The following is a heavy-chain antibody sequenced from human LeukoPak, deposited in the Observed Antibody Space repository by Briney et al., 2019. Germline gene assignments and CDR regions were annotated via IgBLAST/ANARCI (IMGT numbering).Heavy chain of an antibody. CDR3: ARGKQWLVGLLDY. Sequence: GGSLRLSCAASGFTFSSYGMHWVRQAPGKGLEWMAVIWYDGSNKYYADSVKGRFTISRDNSKNTLYLQMNSLRVEDAAVYYCARGKQWLVGLLDYWGQGTLVTVSS. J-gene: IGHJ4*02. CDR2: IWYDGSNK. V-gene: IGHV3-33*08. CDR1: GFTFSSYG. D-gene: IGHD6-19*01.